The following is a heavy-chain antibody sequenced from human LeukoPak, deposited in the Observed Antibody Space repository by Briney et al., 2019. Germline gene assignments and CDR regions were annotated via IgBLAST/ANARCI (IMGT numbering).Heavy chain of an antibody. CDR1: GGSFSGYY. D-gene: IGHD3-10*01. CDR3: ARGKVITMVRGVIRRWFDP. Sequence: PSETLSLTCAVCGGSFSGYYWSWVRQPPGRGLEWMGEINHSGTPNYNPSLTSRFPLSVHTSNNHFSLHLSSVTAADTAVYYCARGKVITMVRGVIRRWFDPWGQGTLVTVSS. V-gene: IGHV4-34*01. J-gene: IGHJ5*02. CDR2: INHSGTP.